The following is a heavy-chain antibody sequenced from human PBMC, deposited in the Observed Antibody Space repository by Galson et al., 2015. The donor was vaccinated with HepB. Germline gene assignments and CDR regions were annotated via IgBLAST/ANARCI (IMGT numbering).Heavy chain of an antibody. J-gene: IGHJ6*03. Sequence: SLRLSCAASGFTVSSNYMSWVRQAPGKGLEWVSVIYSGGSTYYADSVKGRFTISRDNSKNTLYLQMNSLRAEDTAVYYCARDQRYSSSWYPYYYYYMDVWGKGTTVTVSS. CDR3: ARDQRYSSSWYPYYYYYMDV. D-gene: IGHD6-13*01. CDR2: IYSGGST. CDR1: GFTVSSNY. V-gene: IGHV3-53*01.